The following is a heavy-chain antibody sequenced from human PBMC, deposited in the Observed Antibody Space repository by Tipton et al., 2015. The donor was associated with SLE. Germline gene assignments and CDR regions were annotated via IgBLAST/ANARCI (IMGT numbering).Heavy chain of an antibody. V-gene: IGHV4-39*01. CDR1: GGSISSSSYY. J-gene: IGHJ3*02. D-gene: IGHD4/OR15-4a*01. CDR2: IYYSGFT. CDR3: ARHESPRPTFIADYGGAFDI. Sequence: TLSLTCTVSGGSISSSSYYWGWIRQPPGKGLEWIGSIYYSGFTYYNPSLKSRVTISVDTSKNQFSLKLRSVTAADTAVYYCARHESPRPTFIADYGGAFDIWGQGTMVTVSS.